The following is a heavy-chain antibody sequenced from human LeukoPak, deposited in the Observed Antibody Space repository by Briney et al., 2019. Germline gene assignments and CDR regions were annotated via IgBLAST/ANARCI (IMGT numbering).Heavy chain of an antibody. CDR3: ASSVWSGYEPGGYYYYYGMDV. D-gene: IGHD5-12*01. CDR1: GITFSSYA. J-gene: IGHJ6*02. Sequence: GGSLRLSCAASGITFSSYAMSWVRQAPGKGLEWVSYISSSSTTIYYADSVKGRFTISRDNAKNSLYLQMNSLTDEDTAVYYCASSVWSGYEPGGYYYYYGMDVWGQGTTVTVSS. CDR2: ISSSSTTI. V-gene: IGHV3-48*02.